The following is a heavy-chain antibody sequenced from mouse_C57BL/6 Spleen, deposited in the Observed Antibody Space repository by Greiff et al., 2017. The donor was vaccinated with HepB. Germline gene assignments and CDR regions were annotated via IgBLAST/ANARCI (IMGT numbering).Heavy chain of an antibody. Sequence: VQLQQSGAELVMPGASVKLSCKASGYTFTSYWMHWVKQRPGQGLEWIGEIDPSDSYTNYNQKFKGKSTLTVDKSSSTAYMQLSSLTSEDSAVYDCARKNYSNLYYFDYWGQGTTLTVSS. V-gene: IGHV1-69*01. D-gene: IGHD2-5*01. CDR3: ARKNYSNLYYFDY. CDR2: IDPSDSYT. J-gene: IGHJ2*01. CDR1: GYTFTSYW.